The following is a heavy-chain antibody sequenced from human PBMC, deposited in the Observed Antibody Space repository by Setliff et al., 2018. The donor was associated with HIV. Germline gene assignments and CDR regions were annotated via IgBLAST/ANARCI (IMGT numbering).Heavy chain of an antibody. CDR2: INTDTGNP. CDR1: GYTFTNYA. V-gene: IGHV7-4-1*02. J-gene: IGHJ4*02. Sequence: EASVKVSCKASGYTFTNYAINWVRQAPGQGLEWVGWINTDTGNPTYAQGFTGRFVFSLDTSVNTAYLQISSLKTEDSAVYYCARGPPSQVDYWGQGTLVTVSS. CDR3: ARGPPSQVDY.